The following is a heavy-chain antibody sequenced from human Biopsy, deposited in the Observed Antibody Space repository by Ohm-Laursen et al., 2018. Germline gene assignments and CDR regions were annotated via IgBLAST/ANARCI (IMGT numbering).Heavy chain of an antibody. Sequence: ASVKASCKASGYTFTDSYMHWVRQAPGQGLEWMGWINPNSGGTNYAQKFQGRVTMTRDTSMSTAYMELNRLRSDDTAAYYCARGGLNYWYFDLWGRGTLVTVSS. J-gene: IGHJ2*01. CDR2: INPNSGGT. CDR1: GYTFTDSY. D-gene: IGHD1-26*01. V-gene: IGHV1-2*02. CDR3: ARGGLNYWYFDL.